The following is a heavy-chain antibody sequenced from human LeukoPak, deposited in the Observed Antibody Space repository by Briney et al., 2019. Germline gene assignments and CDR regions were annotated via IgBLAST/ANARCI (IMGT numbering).Heavy chain of an antibody. D-gene: IGHD3-22*01. CDR1: GYSISSGYY. V-gene: IGHV4-38-2*02. Sequence: PSETLSLTCTVSGYSISSGYYWGWIRQPPGKGLGWIGSIYHSGSTYYNPSLKSRVTISVDTSKNQFFLKLSSVTAADTAVYYCARGRYYYDSSGYYLFDYWGQGTLVTVSS. CDR2: IYHSGST. CDR3: ARGRYYYDSSGYYLFDY. J-gene: IGHJ4*02.